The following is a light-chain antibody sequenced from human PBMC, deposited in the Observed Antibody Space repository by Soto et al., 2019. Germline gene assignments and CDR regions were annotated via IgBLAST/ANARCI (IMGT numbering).Light chain of an antibody. CDR2: EVS. CDR3: RSYAGSNSWV. CDR1: SSDVGNYKY. Sequence: QSALTQSPSASGAPGQSVTISCTGTSSDVGNYKYVPWYQQHPGKAPKLLIYEVSKRPSGVPDRFSGSKSGNTASLTVSGLQAEDEADYYCRSYAGSNSWVFGGGTKLTVL. J-gene: IGLJ2*01. V-gene: IGLV2-8*01.